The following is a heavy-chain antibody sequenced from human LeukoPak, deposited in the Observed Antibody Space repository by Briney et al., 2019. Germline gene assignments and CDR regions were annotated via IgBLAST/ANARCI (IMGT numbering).Heavy chain of an antibody. CDR2: IYSGGDT. J-gene: IGHJ4*02. V-gene: IGHV3-53*01. Sequence: SGGSLRLSCAASGFTVSGNYISWVCQAPGKGLEWVSVIYSGGDTYYADSVKGRFTISRDNSKNTLYLQMNNLRAEDTAFYYCARVGIYYDSSVYPSWGKGPLV. CDR1: GFTVSGNY. D-gene: IGHD3-22*01. CDR3: ARVGIYYDSSVYPS.